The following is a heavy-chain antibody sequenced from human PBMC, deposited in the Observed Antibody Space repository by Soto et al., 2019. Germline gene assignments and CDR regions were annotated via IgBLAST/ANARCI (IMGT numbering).Heavy chain of an antibody. V-gene: IGHV1-46*03. CDR2: INPSGGST. J-gene: IGHJ4*02. Sequence: ASVKVSCKASGYTFTSYYMHWVRQAPGQGLEWMGIINPSGGSTSYAQKFQGRVTMTRDTSTSTVYMELSSLRSEDTAVYYCARDFRDIVVVPAANPGGLDYWGRGTLVTVSS. CDR1: GYTFTSYY. CDR3: ARDFRDIVVVPAANPGGLDY. D-gene: IGHD2-2*01.